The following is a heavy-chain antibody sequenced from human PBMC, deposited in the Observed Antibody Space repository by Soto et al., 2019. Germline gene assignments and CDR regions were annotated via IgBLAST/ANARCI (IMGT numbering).Heavy chain of an antibody. J-gene: IGHJ5*02. CDR1: GFSLSTSGMC. V-gene: IGHV2-70*01. D-gene: IGHD3-22*01. CDR2: IDWDDDK. CDR3: ARTHRRYYYDSRGLPWFDP. Sequence: SGPTLVNPTHTLTLTCTFSGFSLSTSGMCVSWIRQPPGKALEWLALIDWDDDKYYSTSLKTRLTISKDTSKNQVVLTMTNMDRLSAATYWCARTHRRYYYDSRGLPWFDPLGQGTLFPVCS.